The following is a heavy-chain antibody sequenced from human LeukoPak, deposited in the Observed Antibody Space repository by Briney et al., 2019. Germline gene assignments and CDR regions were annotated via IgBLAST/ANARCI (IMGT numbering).Heavy chain of an antibody. V-gene: IGHV4-59*02. CDR3: AGGIFGVVINAFHI. CDR2: TYNSGST. CDR1: GGSVSSYH. D-gene: IGHD3-3*01. Sequence: SETLSLTCTVSGGSVSSYHWSWIRQPPGKGLEWIGDTYNSGSTNYNPSLKSRVTISVDTSKNQFSLKLTSVTAADTAVYYCAGGIFGVVINAFHIWGQGTMVTVSS. J-gene: IGHJ3*02.